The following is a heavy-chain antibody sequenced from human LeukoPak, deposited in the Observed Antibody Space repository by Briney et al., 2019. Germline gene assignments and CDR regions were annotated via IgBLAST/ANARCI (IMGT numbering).Heavy chain of an antibody. CDR3: ARAEYCSSTSCYRVRFDY. CDR1: GGTFSSYA. V-gene: IGHV1-69*06. J-gene: IGHJ4*02. Sequence: SVKVSCKASGGTFSSYAISWVRQAPGEGLEWMGGIIPIFGTANYAQKFQGRVTITADKSTSTAYMELSSLRSEDTAVYYCARAEYCSSTSCYRVRFDYWGQGTLVTVSS. CDR2: IIPIFGTA. D-gene: IGHD2-2*02.